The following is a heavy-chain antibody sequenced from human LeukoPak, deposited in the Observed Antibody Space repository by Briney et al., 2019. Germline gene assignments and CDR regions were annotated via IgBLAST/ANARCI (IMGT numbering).Heavy chain of an antibody. CDR3: ASSKGTTPSDY. CDR1: GDTFTGYY. CDR2: IIPIFGTA. D-gene: IGHD4-17*01. J-gene: IGHJ4*02. Sequence: SVKVSCKASGDTFTGYYVHWVRQAPGQGLEWVGGIIPIFGTANYAQKFQGRATITTDESTSTAYMELSSLKSEDTAVYYCASSKGTTPSDYWGQGTLVTVSS. V-gene: IGHV1-69*05.